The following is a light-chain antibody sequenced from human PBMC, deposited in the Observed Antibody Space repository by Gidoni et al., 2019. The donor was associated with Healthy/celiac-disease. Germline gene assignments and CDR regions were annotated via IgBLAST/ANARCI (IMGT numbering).Light chain of an antibody. CDR2: DAS. CDR3: QQRSNWPGT. V-gene: IGKV3-11*01. J-gene: IGKJ1*01. CDR1: QSVSSY. Sequence: EIVLTQSPATLSLSPGERATLSCRASQSVSSYLDWYQQKPGKAPRLLIYDASNRATGIPARFSGSGSGTDFTLTISSLEPEDFAVYYCQQRSNWPGTFGQGTKVEIK.